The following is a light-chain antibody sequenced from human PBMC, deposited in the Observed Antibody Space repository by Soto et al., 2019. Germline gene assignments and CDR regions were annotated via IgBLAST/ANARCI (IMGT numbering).Light chain of an antibody. CDR1: QRISNW. CDR3: QQYNSHA. Sequence: EMQMSQSTCTLLASVGDRVPITCLARQRISNWLAWYQQKTGTAPKLLIKHASTLESRVPSMFSGSGSGKEFTLTISSLQPDGFATYYCQQYNSHALGQGTKVDIK. V-gene: IGKV1-5*01. CDR2: HAS. J-gene: IGKJ1*01.